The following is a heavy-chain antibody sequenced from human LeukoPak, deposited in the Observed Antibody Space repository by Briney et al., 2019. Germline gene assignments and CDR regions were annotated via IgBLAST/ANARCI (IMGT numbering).Heavy chain of an antibody. J-gene: IGHJ5*02. D-gene: IGHD1-14*01. V-gene: IGHV3-53*01. CDR3: ARGFNRGFDP. CDR1: GFTVSSNY. Sequence: GGSLRLSCAASGFTVSSNYMSWVRQAPGKGLEWISVIYAGGSTYYADSVKGRFTFSRDNSKNTLYLQMNSLRAEDTAVYYCARGFNRGFDPWGQGTLVTVSS. CDR2: IYAGGST.